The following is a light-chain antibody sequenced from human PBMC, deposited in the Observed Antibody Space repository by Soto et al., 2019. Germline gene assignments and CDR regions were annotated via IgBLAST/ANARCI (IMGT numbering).Light chain of an antibody. V-gene: IGLV7-46*01. CDR1: TGPVTSGHY. Sequence: QAVVTQEPSVTVSPGGTVTLTCACSTGPVTSGHYPYWFQQKPGQAPRTLIYDTTNKHSWTPARFSGSLLGGKAALTLSGAQPEDEAEYYCLLSCSGTWVFGGGTKLTVL. J-gene: IGLJ3*02. CDR3: LLSCSGTWV. CDR2: DTT.